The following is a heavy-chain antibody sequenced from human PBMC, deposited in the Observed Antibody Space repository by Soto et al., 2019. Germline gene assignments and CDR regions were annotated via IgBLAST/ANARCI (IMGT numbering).Heavy chain of an antibody. CDR2: IYYSGTT. Sequence: QVQLQESGPGLVQPSQTLSLTCTVSGDSISSGDYYWSWVRQSPGKGLEGIGCIYYSGTTYYKPSLETRLTMSVDTSKNQFTLRLSSVTAADTAMYFCARDFKRYSSSPGPGEYWGEGTVVTVSS. J-gene: IGHJ4*02. D-gene: IGHD6-6*01. V-gene: IGHV4-30-4*01. CDR3: ARDFKRYSSSPGPGEY. CDR1: GDSISSGDYY.